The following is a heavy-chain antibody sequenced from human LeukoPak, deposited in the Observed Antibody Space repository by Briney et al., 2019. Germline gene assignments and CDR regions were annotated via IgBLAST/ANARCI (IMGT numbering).Heavy chain of an antibody. CDR3: ARSLVTVYCSGGSCYFDY. V-gene: IGHV1-46*01. CDR2: INPSGGST. D-gene: IGHD2-15*01. Sequence: ASVKVSCKASGYTFTSYYMHWVRQAPGRGLEWMGIINPSGGSTSYAQKFQGRVTITADESTSTAYMELSSLRSEDTAVYYCARSLVTVYCSGGSCYFDYWGQGTLVTVSS. J-gene: IGHJ4*02. CDR1: GYTFTSYY.